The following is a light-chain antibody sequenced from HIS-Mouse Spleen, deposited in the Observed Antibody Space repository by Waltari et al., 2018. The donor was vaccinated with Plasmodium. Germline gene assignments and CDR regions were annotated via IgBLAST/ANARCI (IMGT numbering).Light chain of an antibody. CDR1: QSVSSN. CDR3: QQYNNWSFT. Sequence: EIVMTQSPATRSVSPGERATLSCRASQSVSSNLAWYQQKPGQAPRLLIYGASTRATGIPARFSGSGSGTDFTLTISSLQSEDFAVYYCQQYNNWSFTFGPGTKVDIK. CDR2: GAS. J-gene: IGKJ3*01. V-gene: IGKV3-15*01.